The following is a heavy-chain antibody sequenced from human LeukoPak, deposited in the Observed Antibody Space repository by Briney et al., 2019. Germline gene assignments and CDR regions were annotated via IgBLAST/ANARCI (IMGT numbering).Heavy chain of an antibody. D-gene: IGHD3-22*01. CDR1: GGTFSSYA. Sequence: SVTVSCTASGGTFSSYAISWVRQAPGQGLEWMGRIIPILGIANYAQKFQGRVTITADKSTSTAYMELSSLRSEDTAVYYCARDGTLYYDSSGYLYYFDYWGQGTLVTVSS. CDR2: IIPILGIA. CDR3: ARDGTLYYDSSGYLYYFDY. V-gene: IGHV1-69*04. J-gene: IGHJ4*02.